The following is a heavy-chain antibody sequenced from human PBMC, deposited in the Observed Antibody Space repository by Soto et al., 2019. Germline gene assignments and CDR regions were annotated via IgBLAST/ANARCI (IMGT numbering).Heavy chain of an antibody. J-gene: IGHJ5*02. CDR3: ARELFGRSLWFDP. Sequence: SETLSLTCTVSGGSISSGGYYWSWIRQPPGKGLEWIGYIYYSGSTNYNPSLKSRVTISVDTSKNQFSLKLSSVTAADTAVYYCARELFGRSLWFDPWGQGTLVTVSS. D-gene: IGHD3-10*01. V-gene: IGHV4-61*08. CDR2: IYYSGST. CDR1: GGSISSGGYY.